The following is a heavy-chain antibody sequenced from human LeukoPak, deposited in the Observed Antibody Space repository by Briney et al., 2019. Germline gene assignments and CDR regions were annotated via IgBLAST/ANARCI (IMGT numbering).Heavy chain of an antibody. D-gene: IGHD3-22*01. Sequence: PGGSLRLSCAASGFTFSSYDMHWVRHATGKGLEWVSAIGTAGDTYYPGSVKGRFTISRENAKNSLYLQMNSLRAGDTAVYYCARGTYYYDSSGYQPHPHDAFDIWGQGTMVTGSS. V-gene: IGHV3-13*04. J-gene: IGHJ3*02. CDR3: ARGTYYYDSSGYQPHPHDAFDI. CDR2: IGTAGDT. CDR1: GFTFSSYD.